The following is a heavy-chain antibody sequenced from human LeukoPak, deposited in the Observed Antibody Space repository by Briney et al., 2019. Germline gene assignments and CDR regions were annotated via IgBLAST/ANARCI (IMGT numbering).Heavy chain of an antibody. D-gene: IGHD3-22*01. Sequence: GGSLRLSCAASGFTFSSFAMTWVRQAPGKGLEWVSYITSSGNHIYYADSVKGRFTISRDNAKNSLYLQMNSLRAEDTAVYYCARADYYRFDYWGQGTLVTVSS. CDR3: ARADYYRFDY. V-gene: IGHV3-21*05. CDR2: ITSSGNHI. CDR1: GFTFSSFA. J-gene: IGHJ4*02.